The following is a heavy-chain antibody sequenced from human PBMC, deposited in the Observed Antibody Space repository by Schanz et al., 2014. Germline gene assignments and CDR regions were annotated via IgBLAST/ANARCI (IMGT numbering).Heavy chain of an antibody. V-gene: IGHV1-69*02. Sequence: QLQLVQSGAEVKTPGSSVKASCKLSGGTFSSYTISWMRQAPGQGLEWMGKIIPVLNIATYARRFQGRVSITADTSTNTACMELSSLTSEYTAVHYCARGRGFYDYWGQGTLVTVSS. J-gene: IGHJ4*02. CDR3: ARGRGFYDY. CDR1: GGTFSSYT. D-gene: IGHD3-10*01. CDR2: IIPVLNIA.